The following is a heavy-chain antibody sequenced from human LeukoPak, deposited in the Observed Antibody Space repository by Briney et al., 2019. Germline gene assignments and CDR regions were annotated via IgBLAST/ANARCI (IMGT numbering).Heavy chain of an antibody. Sequence: SQTLSLTCAISEDTVSSNSAAWNWIRQSPSRGLEWLGRTYYRSKWYNDYAVSVKSRITINPDTSKNQFSLQLNSVTPEDTAVYYCATGTNGLYGSNRFQEYFDDWGQGTLVTVLS. CDR2: TYYRSKWYN. D-gene: IGHD6-13*01. CDR3: ATGTNGLYGSNRFQEYFDD. V-gene: IGHV6-1*01. CDR1: EDTVSSNSAA. J-gene: IGHJ4*02.